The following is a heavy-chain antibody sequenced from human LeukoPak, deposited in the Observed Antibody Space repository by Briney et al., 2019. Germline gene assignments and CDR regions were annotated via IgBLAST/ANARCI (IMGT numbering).Heavy chain of an antibody. Sequence: EASVKVSCKASGGTFSSYTISWVRQAPGQGLEWMGRIIPILGIANYAQKFQGRVTITADKSTSTAYMELSSLRSEDTAVYYCARDRDCSGGSCYEYSYYYYGMDAWGQGTTVTVSS. J-gene: IGHJ6*02. CDR1: GGTFSSYT. CDR3: ARDRDCSGGSCYEYSYYYYGMDA. CDR2: IIPILGIA. V-gene: IGHV1-69*04. D-gene: IGHD2-15*01.